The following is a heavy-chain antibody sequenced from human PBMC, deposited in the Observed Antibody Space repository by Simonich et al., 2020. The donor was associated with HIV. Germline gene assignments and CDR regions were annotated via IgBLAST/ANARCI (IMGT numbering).Heavy chain of an antibody. CDR2: INHSGST. V-gene: IGHV4-34*01. CDR3: ARLTAGGLGEYFQH. D-gene: IGHD6-13*01. CDR1: GGSFSGYY. J-gene: IGHJ1*01. Sequence: QVQLQQWGAGLLKPSETLSLTCAVYGGSFSGYYWSWIRQPPGKGMEWIGEINHSGSTNYNPSLKGRVTISVDTSKNQFSQKLSSVTAADTAVYYCARLTAGGLGEYFQHWGQGTLVTVSS.